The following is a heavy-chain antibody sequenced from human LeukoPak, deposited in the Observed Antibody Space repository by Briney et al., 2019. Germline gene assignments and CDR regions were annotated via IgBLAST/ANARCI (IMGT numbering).Heavy chain of an antibody. Sequence: GGSLRLSCAASGFTFSSYAMSWVRQAPGKGLEWVSAISGSGGSTYYAGSVKGRFTISRDNSKNTLYLQMNSLRAEDTAVYYCAKGQLYCSSTSCYKDWGQGTLVTVSS. CDR1: GFTFSSYA. CDR3: AKGQLYCSSTSCYKD. CDR2: ISGSGGST. J-gene: IGHJ4*02. V-gene: IGHV3-23*01. D-gene: IGHD2-2*02.